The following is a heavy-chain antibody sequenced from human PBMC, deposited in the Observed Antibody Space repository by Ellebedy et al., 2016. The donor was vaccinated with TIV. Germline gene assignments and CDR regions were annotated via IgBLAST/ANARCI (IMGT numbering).Heavy chain of an antibody. CDR2: INPNSGGT. V-gene: IGHV1-2*04. CDR3: ARSMIVVVTHAWVLDY. J-gene: IGHJ4*02. D-gene: IGHD3-22*01. CDR1: GGTFSSYA. Sequence: ASVKVSCKASGGTFSSYAISWVRQATGQGLEWMGWINPNSGGTNYAQKFQGWVSMTRDTSISTAYMELSSLRSEDTAVYYCARSMIVVVTHAWVLDYWGQGTLVTVSS.